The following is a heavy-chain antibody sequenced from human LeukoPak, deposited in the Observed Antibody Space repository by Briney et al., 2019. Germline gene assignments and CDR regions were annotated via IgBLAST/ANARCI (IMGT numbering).Heavy chain of an antibody. CDR2: VNPEDGET. J-gene: IGHJ5*02. D-gene: IGHD1-1*01. CDR1: GYTLTELS. Sequence: ASVKVSCKVSGYTLTELSIHWVRQAPGKGLEWMGGVNPEDGETIYAQKFQGRVTMTEDTPIDTTYMEVSSLRSEDTAVYFCAIAQNWKAGWFDPWGQGTLVTVSS. CDR3: AIAQNWKAGWFDP. V-gene: IGHV1-24*01.